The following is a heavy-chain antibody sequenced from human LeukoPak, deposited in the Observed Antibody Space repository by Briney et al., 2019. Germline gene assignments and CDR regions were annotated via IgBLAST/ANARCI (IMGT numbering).Heavy chain of an antibody. CDR1: GFTLSSNS. CDR3: ARRAGAYSHPYDY. V-gene: IGHV3-53*01. D-gene: IGHD4/OR15-4a*01. J-gene: IGHJ4*02. Sequence: GGSLRLSCTVSGFTLSSNSMSWVRQAPGKGLEGVSFIYSDNTHYSNSVKGRFTISRHNSKNTLYLQMNSLRAEDTAVYYCARRAGAYSHPYDYWGQGTLVTVSS. CDR2: IYSDNT.